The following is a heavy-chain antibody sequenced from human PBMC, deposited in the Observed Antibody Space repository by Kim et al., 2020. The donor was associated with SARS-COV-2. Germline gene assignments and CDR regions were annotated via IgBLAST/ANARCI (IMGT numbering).Heavy chain of an antibody. CDR2: ISRSGSTI. Sequence: GGSLRLSCAASGFTFSSYEMNWVRQAPGKGLEWVSYISRSGSTIYYADSVKGRFTISRDNAKNSLYLQMNSLRAEDTAVYYCASGATIFGVVIIGDAFDIWGQGTMVTVSS. CDR3: ASGATIFGVVIIGDAFDI. V-gene: IGHV3-48*03. J-gene: IGHJ3*02. D-gene: IGHD3-3*01. CDR1: GFTFSSYE.